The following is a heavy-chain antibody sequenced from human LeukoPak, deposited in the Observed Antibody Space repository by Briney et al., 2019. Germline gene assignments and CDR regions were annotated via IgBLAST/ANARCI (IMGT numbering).Heavy chain of an antibody. CDR2: INPSGGST. CDR1: GYTFTSYY. D-gene: IGHD5-18*01. Sequence: GASVKVSCKASGYTFTSYYMHWVRQAPGQGLEWMGLINPSGGSTNYAQKFQGRVTMTRDTSTGTVYMELSSLRFEDSAMYYCARSWIRSGRVVGYFDFWGQGILVTVSS. CDR3: ARSWIRSGRVVGYFDF. V-gene: IGHV1-46*01. J-gene: IGHJ4*02.